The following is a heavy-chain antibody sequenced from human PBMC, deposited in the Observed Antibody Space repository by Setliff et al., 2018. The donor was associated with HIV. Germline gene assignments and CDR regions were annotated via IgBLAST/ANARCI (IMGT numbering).Heavy chain of an antibody. CDR2: MCHGGNNN. CDR3: ARGSKGGFFDY. D-gene: IGHD3-16*01. CDR1: GGSTSNEY. V-gene: IGHV4-59*12. Sequence: PSETLSLTCTVSGGSTSNEYWSWIRQPPGKGLEWIGNMCHGGNNNYYNPSLKSRVTISVDMSKNQFSLKLSSVTAADTAVYYCARGSKGGFFDYWGQGTLVTVSS. J-gene: IGHJ4*02.